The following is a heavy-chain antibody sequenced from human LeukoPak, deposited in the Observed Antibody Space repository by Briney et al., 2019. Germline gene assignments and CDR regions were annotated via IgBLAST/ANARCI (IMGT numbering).Heavy chain of an antibody. CDR3: AKYKQQLVRTNYFDY. J-gene: IGHJ4*02. D-gene: IGHD6-13*01. CDR1: GFTFSSYA. Sequence: GGTLRLSCAASGFTFSSYAMSWVRQAPGKGLEWVSAISGSGGSTYYADSVKGRFTISRDNSKNPLYLQMNSLRAEDTAVYYCAKYKQQLVRTNYFDYWGQGTLVTVSS. V-gene: IGHV3-23*01. CDR2: ISGSGGST.